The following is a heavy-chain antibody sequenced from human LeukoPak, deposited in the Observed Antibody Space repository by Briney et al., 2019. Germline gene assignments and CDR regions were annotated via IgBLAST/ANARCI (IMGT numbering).Heavy chain of an antibody. D-gene: IGHD2-2*01. V-gene: IGHV1-18*01. Sequence: GASVKVSCKASGYTFTTFGITWVRQAPGQGLEWMGWISAYNGNTNFAQKFRGRVTMTTDTSTSTAYMELRSLRSDDTAVYFCARDAGVVVVPAAPILWGQGTLVTVSS. J-gene: IGHJ4*02. CDR3: ARDAGVVVVPAAPIL. CDR2: ISAYNGNT. CDR1: GYTFTTFG.